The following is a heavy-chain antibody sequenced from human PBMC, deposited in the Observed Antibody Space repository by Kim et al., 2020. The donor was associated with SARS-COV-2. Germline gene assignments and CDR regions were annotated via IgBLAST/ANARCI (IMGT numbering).Heavy chain of an antibody. CDR2: RNPNSGNT. D-gene: IGHD3-10*01. J-gene: IGHJ6*03. Sequence: GSVKVSCKASGYTFTSYDINWGRQATGQGLEWIGWRNPNSGNTGYAQKFQGRVTMTRNTSISTAYMELSSLRSEDTAVYYCARGRRGVIFVGYYYYMDVW. CDR1: GYTFTSYD. CDR3: ARGRRGVIFVGYYYYMDV. V-gene: IGHV1-8*01.